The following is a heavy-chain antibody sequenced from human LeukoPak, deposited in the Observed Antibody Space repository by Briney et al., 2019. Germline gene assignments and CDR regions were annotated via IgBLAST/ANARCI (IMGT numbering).Heavy chain of an antibody. CDR1: GGSFSGYY. Sequence: PSETLSLTCAVYGGSFSGYYWSWIRQPPGEGREWIGEINHSGSTNYNPSLKSRVTISVDTSKNQFSLKLSSVTAADTAVYYCARVRRASYYGSGSYLVWGQGTLVTVSS. V-gene: IGHV4-34*01. J-gene: IGHJ4*02. D-gene: IGHD3-10*01. CDR2: INHSGST. CDR3: ARVRRASYYGSGSYLV.